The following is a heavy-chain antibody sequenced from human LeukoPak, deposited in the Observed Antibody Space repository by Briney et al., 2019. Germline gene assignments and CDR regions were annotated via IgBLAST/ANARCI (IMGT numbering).Heavy chain of an antibody. CDR1: GFTFSDYY. Sequence: GGSLRLSCAASGFTFSDYYMTWIRQAPGKGLEWVSYISSSSSTIYYADSVKGRFTISRDNAKNSLYLQMNSLRVEDTAVYYCARDGGYCSGGSCYNLDYWGQGTLVTVSS. D-gene: IGHD2-15*01. CDR3: ARDGGYCSGGSCYNLDY. CDR2: ISSSSSTI. J-gene: IGHJ4*02. V-gene: IGHV3-11*04.